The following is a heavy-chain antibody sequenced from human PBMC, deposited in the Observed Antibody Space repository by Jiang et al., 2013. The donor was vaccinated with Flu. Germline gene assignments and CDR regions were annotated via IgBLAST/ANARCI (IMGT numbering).Heavy chain of an antibody. CDR2: ISSSSSTI. CDR3: ARDAGYYDFWSGYYNPAGFDY. Sequence: LEWVSYISSSSSTIYYADSVKGRFTISRDNAKNSLYLQMNSLRDEDTAVYYCARDAGYYDFWSGYYNPAGFDYWGQGTLVTVSS. V-gene: IGHV3-48*02. J-gene: IGHJ4*02. D-gene: IGHD3-3*01.